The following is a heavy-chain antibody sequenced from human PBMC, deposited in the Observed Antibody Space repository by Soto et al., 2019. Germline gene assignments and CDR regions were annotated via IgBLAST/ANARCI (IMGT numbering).Heavy chain of an antibody. J-gene: IGHJ6*02. V-gene: IGHV1-69*01. Sequence: QVQLVQSGAEVKKPGSSVKVSCKASGGTFSSYAISWVRQAPGQGLEWMGGIIPISGTANYAQKFHGRVTITADESTSTAYMELSSLRSEDTAVYYCARSQGSCTSLEIYYYYYYGMDVWGQGTTVTVSS. CDR1: GGTFSSYA. CDR3: ARSQGSCTSLEIYYYYYYGMDV. D-gene: IGHD2-2*01. CDR2: IIPISGTA.